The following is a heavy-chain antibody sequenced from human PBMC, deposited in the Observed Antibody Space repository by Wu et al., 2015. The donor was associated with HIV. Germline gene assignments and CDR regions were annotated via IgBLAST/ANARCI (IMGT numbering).Heavy chain of an antibody. D-gene: IGHD2-15*01. V-gene: IGHV1-69*13. CDR3: ARDPNFRYCSGGSCSFCGMDV. CDR2: IIPIFGTA. CDR1: GGTFSSYA. Sequence: QVQLVQSGAEVKKPGSSVKVSCKASGGTFSSYAISWVRQAPGQGLEWMGRIIPIFGTANYAQKFQGRVTITADESTSTAYMELSSLRSEDTAVYYCARDPNFRYCSGGSCSFCGMDVWGQGTTVTVSS. J-gene: IGHJ6*02.